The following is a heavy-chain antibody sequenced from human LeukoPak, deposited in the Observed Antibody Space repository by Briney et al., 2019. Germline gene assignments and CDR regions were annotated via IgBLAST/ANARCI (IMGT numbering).Heavy chain of an antibody. CDR2: ISGASRTI. CDR3: ARAGQSDY. CDR1: GFTFSDYY. Sequence: PGGSLRLSCAASGFTFSDYYMNWIRQAPGKGLEWVSPISGASRTINYADSVKGRFTTSRDNAKNSLFLQVNSLRADDTAVYYCARAGQSDYWGQGTLVTVSA. V-gene: IGHV3-11*01. J-gene: IGHJ4*02.